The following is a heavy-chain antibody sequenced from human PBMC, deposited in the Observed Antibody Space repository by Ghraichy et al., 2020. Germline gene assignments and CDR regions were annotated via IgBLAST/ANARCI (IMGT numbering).Heavy chain of an antibody. J-gene: IGHJ4*02. CDR2: INPNGGGT. CDR1: GYSFTDNN. V-gene: IGHV1-2*02. Sequence: APVKVSCKTSGYSFTDNNVHWVRQAPGQGLEWMGLINPNGGGTYYSQKFQGRVTLTRDTSISTAYMDLNRLISDDTAVYFCARDIRGSYDYWGQGTLVTVSS. D-gene: IGHD1-26*01. CDR3: ARDIRGSYDY.